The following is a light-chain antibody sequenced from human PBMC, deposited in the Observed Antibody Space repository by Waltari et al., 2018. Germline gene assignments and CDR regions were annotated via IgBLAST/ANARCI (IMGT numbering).Light chain of an antibody. CDR3: QSYDSSLSGSV. CDR2: GTS. CDR1: SSNIGAGYD. J-gene: IGLJ2*01. V-gene: IGLV1-40*01. Sequence: QSVLTQSPSVSGAPGQRVTISCTGSSSNIGAGYDVHWYQQLPGAAPKVVIYGTSNRPSGVPDRFSGSKSGTSASLAITGLQADDEADYYCQSYDSSLSGSVFGGGTKLTVL.